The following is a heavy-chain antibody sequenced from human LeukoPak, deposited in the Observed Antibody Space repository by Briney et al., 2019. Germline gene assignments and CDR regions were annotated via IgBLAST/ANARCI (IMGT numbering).Heavy chain of an antibody. D-gene: IGHD4-23*01. J-gene: IGHJ4*02. Sequence: PSETLSLTCTVSGGSISSSSYYWGWIRQPPGKGLEWIGTIYYSGSTYYNPSLKSRVTISVDTSKNQFSLKLSSVTAADTAVYYCARVPTVAFFDYWGQGTLVTVSS. CDR1: GGSISSSSYY. CDR2: IYYSGST. V-gene: IGHV4-39*07. CDR3: ARVPTVAFFDY.